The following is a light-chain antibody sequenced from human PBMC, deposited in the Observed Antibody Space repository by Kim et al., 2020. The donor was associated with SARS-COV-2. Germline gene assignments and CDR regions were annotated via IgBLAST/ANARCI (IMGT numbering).Light chain of an antibody. V-gene: IGKV2-28*01. CDR1: QSLLHTNGYNY. Sequence: DIVMTQSPLSLTVSPGEPASISCRSSQSLLHTNGYNYFDWYLKKPGQSPQLLIYWGFNRASGVPDRFSGSGSGTAFTLKISRVEAEYVGIYYCMQALQTPPYTFGQGTKLEI. CDR2: WGF. J-gene: IGKJ2*01. CDR3: MQALQTPPYT.